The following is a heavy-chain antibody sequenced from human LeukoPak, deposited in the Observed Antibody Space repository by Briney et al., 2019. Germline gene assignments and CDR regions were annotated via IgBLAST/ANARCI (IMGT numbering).Heavy chain of an antibody. J-gene: IGHJ5*02. Sequence: PSETLSLTCTVSGGSISSSSYYWGWIRQPPGKGLEWIGSIYYSGSTYYNPSLKSRVTISVDTSKNRFSLKLSSVTAADTAVYYCARGRITMVRGVIKGVWFDPWGQGTLVTVSS. CDR2: IYYSGST. CDR3: ARGRITMVRGVIKGVWFDP. V-gene: IGHV4-39*07. D-gene: IGHD3-10*01. CDR1: GGSISSSSYY.